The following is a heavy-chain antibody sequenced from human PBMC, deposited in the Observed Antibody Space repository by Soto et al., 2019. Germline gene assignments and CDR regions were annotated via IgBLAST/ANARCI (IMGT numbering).Heavy chain of an antibody. CDR3: ARDMTTGPMNPVSGYQYYYGLDV. V-gene: IGHV3-13*04. Sequence: PGGSLRLSCEASGFTFSTYDMHWVRQAPGKGLEWVSGIDRAGDTYYAGSVKGRFTISRENGKNSLFLQMNSLRAGDTAVYYCARDMTTGPMNPVSGYQYYYGLDVWGQGTTVTVSS. CDR1: GFTFSTYD. D-gene: IGHD4-17*01. J-gene: IGHJ6*02. CDR2: IDRAGDT.